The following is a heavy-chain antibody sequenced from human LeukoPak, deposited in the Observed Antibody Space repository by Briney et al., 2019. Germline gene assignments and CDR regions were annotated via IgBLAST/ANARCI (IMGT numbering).Heavy chain of an antibody. D-gene: IGHD6-19*01. CDR1: GFTFSSYW. CDR2: IISDGSST. J-gene: IGHJ4*02. Sequence: GGSLRLSCAASGFTFSSYWMHWVRQGPGKGLVWGARIISDGSSTSYADSVKGRFTISRDNAKNTLYLQMNSLRADDTAVYYCAREPHSSGNYWGQGPLVTVSS. CDR3: AREPHSSGNY. V-gene: IGHV3-74*01.